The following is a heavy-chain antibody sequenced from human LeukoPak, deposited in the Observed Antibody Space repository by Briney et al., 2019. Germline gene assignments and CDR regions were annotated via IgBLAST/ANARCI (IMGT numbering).Heavy chain of an antibody. D-gene: IGHD6-13*01. Sequence: GGSLRLSCAASGFTVSGTYMSWVRQAPGKGLEWVSSISSSSSYIYYADSVKGRFTISRDNAKNSLYLQMNSLRAEDTAVYYCARALIAAAGPPGAGGNYYGMDVWGQGTTVTVSS. V-gene: IGHV3-21*01. CDR1: GFTVSGTY. CDR3: ARALIAAAGPPGAGGNYYGMDV. CDR2: ISSSSSYI. J-gene: IGHJ6*02.